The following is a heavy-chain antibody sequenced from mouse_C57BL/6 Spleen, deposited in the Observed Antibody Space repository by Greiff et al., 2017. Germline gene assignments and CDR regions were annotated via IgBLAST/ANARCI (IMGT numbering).Heavy chain of an antibody. D-gene: IGHD1-1*01. Sequence: EVHLVESGGGLVQPGGSLSLPCAASGFTFTDYYMSWVRQPPGKALEWLGFIRNKANGYTTEYSASVKGRFTISGDNSQSILYLQMNALRAEDSATYYCARWGSSYDYAMDYWGQGTSVTVSS. CDR3: ARWGSSYDYAMDY. J-gene: IGHJ4*01. CDR1: GFTFTDYY. CDR2: IRNKANGYTT. V-gene: IGHV7-3*01.